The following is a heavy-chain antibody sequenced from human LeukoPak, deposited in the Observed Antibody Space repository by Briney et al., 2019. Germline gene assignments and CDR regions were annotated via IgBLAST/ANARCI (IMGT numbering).Heavy chain of an antibody. V-gene: IGHV4-59*01. CDR1: GGSISSYY. D-gene: IGHD3-3*01. Sequence: SETLSLTCTVSGGSISSYYWSWLRQPPGKGLEWIGYIYYSGNTNYNPSLKSRVTISIDTSKIQFSLKLNSMTAADTAVYYCARGRDFWSGYSFDYWGQGTLVTVSS. CDR2: IYYSGNT. CDR3: ARGRDFWSGYSFDY. J-gene: IGHJ4*02.